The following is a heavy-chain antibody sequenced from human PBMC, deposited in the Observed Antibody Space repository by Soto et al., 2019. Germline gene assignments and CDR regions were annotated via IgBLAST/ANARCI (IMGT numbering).Heavy chain of an antibody. CDR3: ASDYYYGSGRTWAMDV. V-gene: IGHV4-39*01. CDR1: GGSISSSSYY. CDR2: IYYSGST. J-gene: IGHJ6*04. D-gene: IGHD3-10*01. Sequence: SETLSLTCTVSGGSISSSSYYWGWIRQPPGKGLDWIGSIYYSGSTYYNPSLKSRVTISVETSKNQFSLKLSSVTAADTAVYYCASDYYYGSGRTWAMDVWGKRKTVTVAS.